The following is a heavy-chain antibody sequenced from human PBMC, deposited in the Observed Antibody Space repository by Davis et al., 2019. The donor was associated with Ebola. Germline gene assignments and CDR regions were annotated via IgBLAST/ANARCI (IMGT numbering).Heavy chain of an antibody. D-gene: IGHD4-23*01. CDR3: ARERGFGGNPRLNGNWFDP. CDR2: INTNTGSP. V-gene: IGHV7-4-1*01. CDR1: GYIFTSYS. J-gene: IGHJ5*02. Sequence: AASVKVSCKASGYIFTSYSLNWVRQAPGQGLEWMGWINTNTGSPTYAQGFTGRFVFSLDTSVNTSFLQIHSLKADDTAVYYCARERGFGGNPRLNGNWFDPWGQGTLVTVSS.